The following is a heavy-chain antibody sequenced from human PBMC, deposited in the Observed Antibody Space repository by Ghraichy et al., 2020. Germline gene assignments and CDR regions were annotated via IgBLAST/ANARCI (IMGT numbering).Heavy chain of an antibody. CDR1: GYTFTGYY. D-gene: IGHD6-19*01. Sequence: ASVKVSCKASGYTFTGYYMHWVPQAPGQGLEWMGWINPNSGGTNYAQKFQGRVTMTRDTSISTAYMELSRLRSDDTAVYYCARGQVWYSSGWYYFDYWGQGTLVTVSS. V-gene: IGHV1-2*02. CDR2: INPNSGGT. J-gene: IGHJ4*02. CDR3: ARGQVWYSSGWYYFDY.